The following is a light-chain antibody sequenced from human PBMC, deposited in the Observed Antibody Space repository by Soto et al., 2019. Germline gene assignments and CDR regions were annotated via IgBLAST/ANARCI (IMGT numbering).Light chain of an antibody. CDR2: KAS. Sequence: DIQMTQSPSTLSGSVGDRVTITCRASQTISSWLAWYQQKPGKAPKLLIYKASTLKSGVPSRFSGSGSGTEFTLTISSLQPDDFAVYYCQQYGSSPWTFGQGTKVDIK. V-gene: IGKV1-5*03. J-gene: IGKJ1*01. CDR3: QQYGSSPWT. CDR1: QTISSW.